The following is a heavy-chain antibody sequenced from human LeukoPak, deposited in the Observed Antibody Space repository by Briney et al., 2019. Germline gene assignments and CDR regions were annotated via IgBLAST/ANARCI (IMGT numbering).Heavy chain of an antibody. CDR3: ARHEAEMATILGNY. CDR1: GYPIRSGFY. J-gene: IGHJ4*02. Sequence: PSETLSLTCAVSGYPIRSGFYWGWIRQPPGKGLEWVGSIYHRGSTFYNPSLKSRVTISVDTSKNQFSLRLRSVTAADTAVYYCARHEAEMATILGNYWGQGTLVTVSS. CDR2: IYHRGST. V-gene: IGHV4-38-2*01. D-gene: IGHD5-24*01.